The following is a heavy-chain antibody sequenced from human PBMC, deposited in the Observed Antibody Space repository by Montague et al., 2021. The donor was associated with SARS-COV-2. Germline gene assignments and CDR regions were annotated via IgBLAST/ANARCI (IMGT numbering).Heavy chain of an antibody. Sequence: SETLSLTCAVSGASVSSINWWSWVRQPPGRGLEWIAEIHHTGSITFNPSLRSRGLISLDSSKNQFSLTLNSVTAADTATYYCASHPVFQQLYSWGQGTLVSVS. V-gene: IGHV4-4*02. CDR2: IHHTGSI. D-gene: IGHD6-13*01. CDR1: GASVSSINW. J-gene: IGHJ4*02. CDR3: ASHPVFQQLYS.